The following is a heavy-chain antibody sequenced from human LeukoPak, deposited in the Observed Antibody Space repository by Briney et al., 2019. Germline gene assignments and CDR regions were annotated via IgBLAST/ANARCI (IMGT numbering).Heavy chain of an antibody. V-gene: IGHV4-4*02. Sequence: SGTLPLTCAVSGGSISSSNWWSWVRQPPGKGLEWIGEIYHSGSTNYNPSLKSRVTISVDKSKNQFSLKLSSVTAADTAVYYCAREGPHYCSGGSCYSYELDYWGQGTLVTVSS. CDR3: AREGPHYCSGGSCYSYELDY. D-gene: IGHD2-15*01. CDR1: GGSISSSNW. J-gene: IGHJ4*02. CDR2: IYHSGST.